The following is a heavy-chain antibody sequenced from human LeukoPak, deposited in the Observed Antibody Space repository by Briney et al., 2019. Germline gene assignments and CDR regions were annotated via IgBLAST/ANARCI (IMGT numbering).Heavy chain of an antibody. Sequence: GESLKISCKGSGYSFTSYWIGWVRQMPGKGLEWMGIIYPGDSDTRYSPSFQGQVTISADKSISTAYLQWSSLKASDTAMYYCARGGTYYYGSGSSDDAFDIWGQGTMVTVSS. CDR3: ARGGTYYYGSGSSDDAFDI. CDR2: IYPGDSDT. V-gene: IGHV5-51*01. CDR1: GYSFTSYW. D-gene: IGHD3-10*01. J-gene: IGHJ3*02.